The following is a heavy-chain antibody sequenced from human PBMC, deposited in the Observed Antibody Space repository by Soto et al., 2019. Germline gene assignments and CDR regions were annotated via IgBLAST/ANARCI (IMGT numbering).Heavy chain of an antibody. CDR2: IYPGDSDT. CDR3: ARQDGYALYYFDS. V-gene: IGHV5-51*01. CDR1: GYXFNNYS. D-gene: IGHD5-12*01. J-gene: IGHJ4*02. Sequence: EXLKISCKGSGYXFNNYSLVWVRQMPGKGLEWMGIIYPGDSDTRYSTSFRGQVTISADKSISSDYLQWSSLKASDTDMYYCARQDGYALYYFDSWGQGTLVTVSS.